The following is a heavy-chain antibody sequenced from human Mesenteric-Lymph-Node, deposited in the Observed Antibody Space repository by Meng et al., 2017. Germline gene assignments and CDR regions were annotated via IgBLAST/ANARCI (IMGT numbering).Heavy chain of an antibody. CDR3: ARDWKSVGDEVDY. J-gene: IGHJ4*02. CDR2: ISSSRSYI. V-gene: IGHV3-21*01. CDR1: GFTFSSYS. Sequence: GESLKISCAASGFTFSSYSMNWVRQAPGKGLEWVSSISSSRSYIYYADSVKGRFTISRDNAKNSLYLQMNSLRAEDTAVYYCARDWKSVGDEVDYWGQGTLVTVSS. D-gene: IGHD1-26*01.